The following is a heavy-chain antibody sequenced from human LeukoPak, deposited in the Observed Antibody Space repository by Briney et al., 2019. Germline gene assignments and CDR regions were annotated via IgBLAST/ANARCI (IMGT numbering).Heavy chain of an antibody. CDR1: GFTFSSYW. J-gene: IGHJ4*02. CDR3: TREGWHKYYFDY. Sequence: GGSLRLSCAASGFTFSSYWMSWVRQAPGKGLEWVGFIRSKAYGGTTEYAASVKGRFTISRDDSKSIAYLQMNSLKTEDTAVYYCTREGWHKYYFDYWGQGTLVTVSS. V-gene: IGHV3-49*04. D-gene: IGHD6-19*01. CDR2: IRSKAYGGTT.